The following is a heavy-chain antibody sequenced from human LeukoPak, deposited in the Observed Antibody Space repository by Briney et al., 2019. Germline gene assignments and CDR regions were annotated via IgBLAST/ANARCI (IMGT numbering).Heavy chain of an antibody. CDR1: GFTFSDYN. J-gene: IGHJ4*01. V-gene: IGHV3-11*01. Sequence: GGSLRLSCAASGFTFSDYNMNWVRQAPGKGLEWVSYITNGGSTIHHADSVKGRFTISRDNAKKTLYLQMNSLKPEDTAVYYCTSPAHDFDIWSGYYSLWGHGTQVTVSS. CDR3: TSPAHDFDIWSGYYSL. CDR2: ITNGGSTI. D-gene: IGHD3-3*01.